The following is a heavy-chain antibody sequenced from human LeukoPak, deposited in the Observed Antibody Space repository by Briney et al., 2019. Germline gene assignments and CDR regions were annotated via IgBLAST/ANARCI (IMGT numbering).Heavy chain of an antibody. CDR2: ISSSDSTI. CDR3: ARVRVTVMTWVSPFDY. CDR1: GFTFSSYE. D-gene: IGHD4-11*01. J-gene: IGHJ4*02. Sequence: GGSLRLSCAASGFTFSSYEMHWVRQAPGKGLEWVSYISSSDSTIYYADSVKGRFTISRDNSKNTLSLQMDSLTTEDTAVYYCARVRVTVMTWVSPFDYWGQGTLVTVSS. V-gene: IGHV3-48*03.